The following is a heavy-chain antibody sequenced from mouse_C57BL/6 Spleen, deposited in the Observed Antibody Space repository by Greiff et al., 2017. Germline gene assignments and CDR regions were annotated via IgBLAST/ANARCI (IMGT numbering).Heavy chain of an antibody. J-gene: IGHJ3*01. Sequence: LVESGAELVKPGASVKISCKASGYAFSSYWMNWVQQRPGKGLEWIGQIYPGDGGTNYNGKFKGKATLTADKSSSTAYMQLSSLTSEDSAVYFCARSDSSAYWGQGTLVTVSA. CDR3: ARSDSSAY. CDR2: IYPGDGGT. CDR1: GYAFSSYW. D-gene: IGHD3-2*01. V-gene: IGHV1-80*01.